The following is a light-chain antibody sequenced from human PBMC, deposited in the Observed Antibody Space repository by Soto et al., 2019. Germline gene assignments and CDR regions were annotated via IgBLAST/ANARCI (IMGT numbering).Light chain of an antibody. CDR1: QSIISY. CDR2: AGS. CDR3: QQTYSGPRT. J-gene: IGKJ2*02. Sequence: DIQMTQSSSSLSASVGDRVTITCRSSQSIISYLNWYQQKAGKAPQLLIYAGSTLQSGVPARFSGGGSGTDFTLTISSLQPEDSAIYYCQQTYSGPRTFGQGTKLEIK. V-gene: IGKV1-39*01.